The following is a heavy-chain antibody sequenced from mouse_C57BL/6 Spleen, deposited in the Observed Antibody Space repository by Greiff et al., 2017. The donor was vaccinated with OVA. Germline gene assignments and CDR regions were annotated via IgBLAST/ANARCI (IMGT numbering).Heavy chain of an antibody. V-gene: IGHV1-61*01. D-gene: IGHD2-4*01. J-gene: IGHJ2*01. Sequence: QVQLQQPGAELVRPGSSVKLSCKASGYTFTSYWMVWVKQRPGQGLEWIGNIYPSDSETHYNQKFKDKATLTVDKSSSTAYMQLSSLTSEDSAVYYCARGYYDYDYFDYWGQGTTLTVSS. CDR1: GYTFTSYW. CDR2: IYPSDSET. CDR3: ARGYYDYDYFDY.